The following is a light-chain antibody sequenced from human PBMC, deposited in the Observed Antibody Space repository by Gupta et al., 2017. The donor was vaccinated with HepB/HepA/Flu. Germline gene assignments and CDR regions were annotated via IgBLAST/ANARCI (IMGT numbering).Light chain of an antibody. CDR3: QHENNWPHT. CDR1: QSVSSN. V-gene: IGKV3-15*01. J-gene: IGKJ4*01. CDR2: GAS. Sequence: IVVTQSPATLSVSPDGSATLSSRASQSVSSNLAWYQQKPVQAPRLLIYGASTRATGVPARFSGSGSGTEFTLTISSRQSEDFAVYYYQHENNWPHTFGGGTKVEIK.